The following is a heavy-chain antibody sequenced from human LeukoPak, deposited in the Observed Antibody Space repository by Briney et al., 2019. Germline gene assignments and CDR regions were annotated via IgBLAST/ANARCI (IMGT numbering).Heavy chain of an antibody. D-gene: IGHD2-2*01. V-gene: IGHV3-15*01. CDR2: SKSKTDGGTT. CDR1: GFTFSNAW. Sequence: KTGGSLRLSCAASGFTFSNAWMCWVRKAPGKGLEWVGRSKSKTDGGTTDYAAPVRGKITISRDDYKNPLYLQMPSLKTEDTAVYYCPTALPPLYSTKYYYYYYYMDVWGKGTTVTVSS. CDR3: PTALPPLYSTKYYYYYYYMDV. J-gene: IGHJ6*03.